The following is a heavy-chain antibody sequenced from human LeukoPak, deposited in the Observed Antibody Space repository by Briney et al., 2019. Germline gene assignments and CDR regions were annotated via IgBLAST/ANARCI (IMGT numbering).Heavy chain of an antibody. CDR3: ARHLRITMVRGVINWFDP. J-gene: IGHJ5*02. Sequence: SETLSLTCTASGGSISSSSYYWGWIRQPPGKGLEWIGSIYYSGSTYYNPSLKSRVTISVDTSKNQFSLKLSSVTAADTAVYYCARHLRITMVRGVINWFDPWGQGTLVTVSS. V-gene: IGHV4-39*01. D-gene: IGHD3-10*01. CDR2: IYYSGST. CDR1: GGSISSSSYY.